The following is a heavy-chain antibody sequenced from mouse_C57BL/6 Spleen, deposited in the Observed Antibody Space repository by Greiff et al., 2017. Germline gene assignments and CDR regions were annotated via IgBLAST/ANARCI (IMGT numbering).Heavy chain of an antibody. V-gene: IGHV1-18*01. CDR2: INPNNGGT. CDR1: GYTFTDYN. CDR3: ARWGIYYAMDY. Sequence: EVQRVESGPELVKPGASVKIPCKASGYTFTDYNMDWVKQSHGKSLEWIGDINPNNGGTIYNQKFKGKATLTVDKSSSTAYMELRSLTSEDTAVYYCARWGIYYAMDYWGQGTSVTVSS. J-gene: IGHJ4*01.